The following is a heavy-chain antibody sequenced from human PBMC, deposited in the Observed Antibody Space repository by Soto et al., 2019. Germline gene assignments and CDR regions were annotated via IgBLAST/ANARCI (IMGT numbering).Heavy chain of an antibody. V-gene: IGHV4-59*01. Sequence: QVQLQESGPGLVMPSETLSLTCTVSGGSISSYYWSWIRQPPGKGLEWIGYIYYSGSTNYNPSLKSRVTISVDTSKNQFSLKLCSVTAADTAEYYCARGRPQKGGYCSSTSCYSYYYYYMDVWGKGTTVTVSS. J-gene: IGHJ6*03. CDR2: IYYSGST. CDR1: GGSISSYY. CDR3: ARGRPQKGGYCSSTSCYSYYYYYMDV. D-gene: IGHD2-2*01.